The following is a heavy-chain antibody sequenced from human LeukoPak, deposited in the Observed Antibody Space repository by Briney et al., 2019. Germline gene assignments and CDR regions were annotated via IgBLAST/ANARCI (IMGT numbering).Heavy chain of an antibody. V-gene: IGHV3-9*01. CDR3: AKNRDILTGYPLGSFDY. Sequence: GGSLRLSCAASGFTFDDYAMHWVRQAPGKGLEGVSGISWNSGIIVYADSVKGRFTISRDNAKTSLYLQMNSLRAEDTALYYCAKNRDILTGYPLGSFDYWGQGTLVTVSS. CDR2: ISWNSGII. CDR1: GFTFDDYA. J-gene: IGHJ4*02. D-gene: IGHD3-9*01.